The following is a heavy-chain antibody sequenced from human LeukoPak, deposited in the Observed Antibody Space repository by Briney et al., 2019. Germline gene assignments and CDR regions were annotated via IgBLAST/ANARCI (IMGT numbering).Heavy chain of an antibody. CDR2: ISADGGST. CDR1: ELNFDDSA. CDR3: AKESGKFDY. Sequence: AGGSLRLSCVASELNFDDSAMHWVRQAPGKGLEWVSLISADGGSTFSADSVEGRFSISRDNSKNSLYLQMNSLRSEDTAMYYCAKESGKFDYWGQGTLVAVSS. J-gene: IGHJ4*02. V-gene: IGHV3-43*02.